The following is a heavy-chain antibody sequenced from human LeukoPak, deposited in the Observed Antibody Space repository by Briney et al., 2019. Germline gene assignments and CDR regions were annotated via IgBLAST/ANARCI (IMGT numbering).Heavy chain of an antibody. Sequence: GESLKISCAASGFTFSGSAMHWVRQASGKGLEWVGRIRSKANSYATAYAASVKGRFTISRDDSKNTAYLQMNSLKTEDTAVYYCTRHTAVRGDKGVDYWGQGTLVTVSS. CDR3: TRHTAVRGDKGVDY. CDR2: IRSKANSYAT. CDR1: GFTFSGSA. V-gene: IGHV3-73*01. J-gene: IGHJ4*02. D-gene: IGHD3-10*01.